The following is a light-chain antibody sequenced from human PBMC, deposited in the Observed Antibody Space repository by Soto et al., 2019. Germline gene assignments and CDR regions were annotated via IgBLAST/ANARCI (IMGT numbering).Light chain of an antibody. CDR3: QPYGTSQT. CDR1: QSVGTY. J-gene: IGKJ1*01. V-gene: IGKV3-20*01. Sequence: EIVLTQSPATLSLSPGERATLSCRASQSVGTYLAWYQQKPGQAPRLLIYDASNRATVIPARFSGSGSGTDFTLTISRLEPEDFAVYYCQPYGTSQTSGQGTKVDIK. CDR2: DAS.